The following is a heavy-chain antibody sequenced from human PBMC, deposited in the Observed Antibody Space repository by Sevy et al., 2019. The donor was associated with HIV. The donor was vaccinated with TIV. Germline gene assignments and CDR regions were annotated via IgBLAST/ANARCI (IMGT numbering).Heavy chain of an antibody. CDR2: IHYSGST. Sequence: SETLTLTWTVSGGSISSGSYYWSWIRQSPGKGLEWIGYIHYSGSTNYNPSLKSRVTISVDTSKNQFSLKLSSVTAADTAVYYCARGSGSYSYYFDYWGQGTLVTVSS. CDR1: GGSISSGSYY. D-gene: IGHD1-26*01. V-gene: IGHV4-61*01. J-gene: IGHJ4*02. CDR3: ARGSGSYSYYFDY.